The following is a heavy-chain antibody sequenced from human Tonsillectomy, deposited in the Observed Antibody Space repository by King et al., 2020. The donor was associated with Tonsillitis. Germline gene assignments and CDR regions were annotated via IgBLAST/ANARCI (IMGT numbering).Heavy chain of an antibody. Sequence: DVQLVESGGGLIQPGGSLRLSCAASGFTVSSNYMSWVRQAPGKGLEWVSIIYSGGSTYYTDSVKGRFTISRDSFKNTLYLQMNSLRAEGTAVYYCVMVHPTYYYGMDFWGQGTPVNVSS. CDR3: VMVHPTYYYGMDF. CDR2: IYSGGST. J-gene: IGHJ6*02. CDR1: GFTVSSNY. D-gene: IGHD1-1*01. V-gene: IGHV3-53*01.